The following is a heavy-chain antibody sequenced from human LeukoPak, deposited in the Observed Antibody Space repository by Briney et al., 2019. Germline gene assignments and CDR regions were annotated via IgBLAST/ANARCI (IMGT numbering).Heavy chain of an antibody. CDR2: IIPIFGTA. CDR1: GGTFSSYA. Sequence: ASVKVSCKASGGTFSSYAISWVRQAPGQGLGWMGGIIPIFGTANYAQKFQGRVTITADESTSTAYMELSSLRSEDTAVYYCASDTDYYDSSGYGATFDIWGQGTMVTVSS. CDR3: ASDTDYYDSSGYGATFDI. D-gene: IGHD3-22*01. J-gene: IGHJ3*02. V-gene: IGHV1-69*01.